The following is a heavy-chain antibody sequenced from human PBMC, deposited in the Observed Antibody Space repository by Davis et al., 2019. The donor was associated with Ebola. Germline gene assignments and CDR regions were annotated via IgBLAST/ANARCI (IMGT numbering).Heavy chain of an antibody. Sequence: GESLKISCKGSGYSFTSYWIGWVRQMPGKGLEWMGIIYPGDSDTRYSPSFQGQVTISADKSISTAYLQWSSLEASDTAMYYCARIGYCISTSCYYFDYWGQGTLVTVSS. CDR3: ARIGYCISTSCYYFDY. V-gene: IGHV5-51*01. CDR1: GYSFTSYW. D-gene: IGHD2-2*01. J-gene: IGHJ4*02. CDR2: IYPGDSDT.